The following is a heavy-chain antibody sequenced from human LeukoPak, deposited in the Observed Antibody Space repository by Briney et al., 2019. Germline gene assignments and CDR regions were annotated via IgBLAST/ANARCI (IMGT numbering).Heavy chain of an antibody. CDR2: MSYNARDK. D-gene: IGHD2-2*01. Sequence: PGGSLRLSCAASGLTFSTYAMNWVRQAPGKGLEWVAVMSYNARDKKDADSVKGRFTISRDNSKNTLNLQMNSLRPEDTPVYYCARAAGCSSTSCYSGFAPWGQGTLVTVSS. J-gene: IGHJ5*02. CDR3: ARAAGCSSTSCYSGFAP. V-gene: IGHV3-30*03. CDR1: GLTFSTYA.